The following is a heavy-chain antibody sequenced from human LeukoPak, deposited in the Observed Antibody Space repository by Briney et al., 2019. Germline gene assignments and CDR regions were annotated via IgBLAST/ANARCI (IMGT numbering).Heavy chain of an antibody. CDR2: IIPIFGTA. CDR3: ARDREWELLPGSRYFDY. J-gene: IGHJ4*02. D-gene: IGHD1-26*01. CDR1: GGTFSSYA. V-gene: IGHV1-69*01. Sequence: SVKVSCTASGGTFSSYAISWVRQAPGQGLEWMGGIIPIFGTANYAQKFQGRVTITADESRSTAYMELSSLRSEDTAVYYCARDREWELLPGSRYFDYWGQGTLVTVSS.